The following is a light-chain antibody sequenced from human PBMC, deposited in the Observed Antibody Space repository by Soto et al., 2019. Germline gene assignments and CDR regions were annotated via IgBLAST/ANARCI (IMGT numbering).Light chain of an antibody. CDR3: QTWDTGIVV. Sequence: QPVLTQSPSASASLGASVKLTCTLSSGHSSYAIAWHQQQPEKGPRYLMNLNSDGSHTKGDGIPDRFSGSSSGAERYLTISSLQSEDEADYYCQTWDTGIVVFGGGTKLTVL. J-gene: IGLJ3*02. CDR2: LNSDGSH. V-gene: IGLV4-69*01. CDR1: SGHSSYA.